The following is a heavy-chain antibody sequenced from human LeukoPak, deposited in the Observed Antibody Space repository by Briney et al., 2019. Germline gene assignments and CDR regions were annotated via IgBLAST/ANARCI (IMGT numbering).Heavy chain of an antibody. CDR2: VSGSGGTT. V-gene: IGHV3-23*01. D-gene: IGHD1-26*01. J-gene: IGHJ4*02. CDR3: AEGSGSLDY. Sequence: GGSLRLSCAASGFTFSRNAMTWVRQAPGKGLEWVSVVSGSGGTTYYADSVKGRFTISRDSSKNTVYLQMNSLRAEDMAVYYCAEGSGSLDYWGQGTLVTVSS. CDR1: GFTFSRNA.